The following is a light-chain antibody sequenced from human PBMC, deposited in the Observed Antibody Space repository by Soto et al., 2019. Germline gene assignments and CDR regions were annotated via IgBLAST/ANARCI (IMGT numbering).Light chain of an antibody. CDR2: DNN. V-gene: IGLV1-51*01. J-gene: IGLJ2*01. CDR1: SSNVGNNY. CDR3: GTWDDSLSAV. Sequence: QSVLTQPPSVSAAPGQKVTISCSGGSSNVGNNYVSWYQQLPGTAPKLLIYDNNKRPSGIPDRFSGSKSGTSATLGITGLETGDEADYYCGTWDDSLSAVFGGGTKLTVL.